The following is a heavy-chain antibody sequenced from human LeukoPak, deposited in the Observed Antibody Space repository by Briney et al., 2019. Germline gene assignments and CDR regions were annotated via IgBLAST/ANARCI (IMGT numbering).Heavy chain of an antibody. CDR2: FKGDGIFT. CDR1: GFTFSSYW. V-gene: IGHV3-74*01. Sequence: PGGSLRLSCAASGFTFSSYWMHWVRQAPGKGLEWVSRFKGDGIFTNYADSVHRLFTISKDNAKYTLYLHMHSLRADDTACYYCVRYGDDFNFHYLVQGNLVTVSP. J-gene: IGHJ4*02. D-gene: IGHD5-24*01. CDR3: VRYGDDFNFHY.